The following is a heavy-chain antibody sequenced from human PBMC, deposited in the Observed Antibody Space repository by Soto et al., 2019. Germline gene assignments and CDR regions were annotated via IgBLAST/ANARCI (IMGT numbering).Heavy chain of an antibody. J-gene: IGHJ6*02. V-gene: IGHV1-18*04. Sequence: ASVKVSCKASGYIFNSYGISWVRQAPGQGLEWMGWISVYNGNTNYAQKFQDRVTMTTDTSTSTAYKELRRLRSDDTAVYYCATGYTSLVYGLDVWGQGTTVTVSS. CDR3: ATGYTSLVYGLDV. CDR2: ISVYNGNT. D-gene: IGHD5-18*01. CDR1: GYIFNSYG.